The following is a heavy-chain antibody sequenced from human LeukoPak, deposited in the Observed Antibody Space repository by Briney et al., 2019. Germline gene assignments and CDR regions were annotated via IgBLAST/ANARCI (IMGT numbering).Heavy chain of an antibody. CDR1: GYTFSSYE. J-gene: IGHJ6*04. V-gene: IGHV3-48*03. CDR2: ISSSGSTI. D-gene: IGHD3-10*02. Sequence: PGGSLRLSCAASGYTFSSYEMNWVHEAPGKGLEWVSYISSSGSTIYYADSVKGRFTTSRDNAKNSLYLQMNSLRAEDTAVYYCAELGITMIGGVWGKGTTVTISS. CDR3: AELGITMIGGV.